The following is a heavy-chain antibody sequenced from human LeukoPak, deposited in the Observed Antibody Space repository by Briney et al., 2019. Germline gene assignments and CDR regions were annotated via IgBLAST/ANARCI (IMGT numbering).Heavy chain of an antibody. D-gene: IGHD5-18*01. J-gene: IGHJ6*03. CDR3: TTVDTAMVYYYYDYYMDV. CDR2: IKSKTDGGTT. V-gene: IGHV3-15*01. Sequence: GGSLRLSFAASGFPFSNAWMSWVRQAPGKGLEWVGRIKSKTDGGTTDYAAPVKGRFTISRDDSKNTLYLQMNSLKTEDTAVYYCTTVDTAMVYYYYDYYMDVWGKGTTVTVSS. CDR1: GFPFSNAW.